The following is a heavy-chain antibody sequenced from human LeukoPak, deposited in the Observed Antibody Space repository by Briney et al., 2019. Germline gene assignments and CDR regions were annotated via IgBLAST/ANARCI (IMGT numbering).Heavy chain of an antibody. Sequence: PGGSLRLSCAASGFTVNSNYLSWVRQAPGKGLEWVSTLYNTGNTYYANSVKGRFSISRDNSKNTLFLQMNSLRAEDTALYYCARLTPAAGRLYFVDWGPGTLVTVSS. CDR3: ARLTPAAGRLYFVD. CDR2: LYNTGNT. D-gene: IGHD6-13*01. V-gene: IGHV3-53*01. CDR1: GFTVNSNY. J-gene: IGHJ4*02.